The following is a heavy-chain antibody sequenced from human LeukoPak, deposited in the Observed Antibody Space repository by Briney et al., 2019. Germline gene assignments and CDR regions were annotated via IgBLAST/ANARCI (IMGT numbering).Heavy chain of an antibody. CDR2: IYYSGNT. CDR1: GGSISSYH. J-gene: IGHJ5*02. CDR3: ARGGIVVVPAAHPRPDNWFDP. V-gene: IGHV4-59*01. Sequence: SETLSLTCTVSGGSISSYHWSWIRQPPGKGLEGIGYIYYSGNTNYNPSLKSRVTISVDTSKTQFSLKLSSVTAADTAVYYCARGGIVVVPAAHPRPDNWFDPWGQGTLVTVSS. D-gene: IGHD2-2*01.